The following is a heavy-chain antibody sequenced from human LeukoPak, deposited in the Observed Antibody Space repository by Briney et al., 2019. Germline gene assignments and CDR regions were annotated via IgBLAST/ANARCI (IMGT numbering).Heavy chain of an antibody. Sequence: SETLSLTCAVYGGSFSGYYWSWIRQPPGKGLEWIGEINHSGSTNYNPSLKSQVTISVDTSKNQFSLKLSSVTAADTAVYYCARGWLQFHYWGQGTLVTVSS. CDR3: ARGWLQFHY. J-gene: IGHJ4*02. CDR1: GGSFSGYY. V-gene: IGHV4-34*01. D-gene: IGHD5-24*01. CDR2: INHSGST.